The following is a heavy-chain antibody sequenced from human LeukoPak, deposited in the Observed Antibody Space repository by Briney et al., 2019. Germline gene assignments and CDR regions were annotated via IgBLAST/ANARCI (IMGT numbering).Heavy chain of an antibody. J-gene: IGHJ4*02. D-gene: IGHD3-3*01. Sequence: TSETLSLTCTVTGGSISSYYWSWIRQPPGKGLEWIGYIYYSGSTNYNPSLKSRVTISVDTSKNQFSLKLSSVTAADTAVYYCASYDFWSGWSDYWGQRTLVTVSS. V-gene: IGHV4-59*01. CDR2: IYYSGST. CDR1: GGSISSYY. CDR3: ASYDFWSGWSDY.